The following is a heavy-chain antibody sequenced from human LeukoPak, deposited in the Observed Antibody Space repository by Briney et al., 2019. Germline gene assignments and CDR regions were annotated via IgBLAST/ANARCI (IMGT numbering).Heavy chain of an antibody. CDR3: ATSGGFNSPRHY. CDR2: VCYNGTT. V-gene: IGHV4-59*01. Sequence: SETLSLTCSVSGDSISSYFWAWIRQPPGKGLEWIGYVCYNGTTNYNPSLRNRVAISIDTSKNQFSLKLNSATAADAAVYYCATSGGFNSPRHYWGQGTLVTVSS. D-gene: IGHD3-16*01. CDR1: GDSISSYF. J-gene: IGHJ4*02.